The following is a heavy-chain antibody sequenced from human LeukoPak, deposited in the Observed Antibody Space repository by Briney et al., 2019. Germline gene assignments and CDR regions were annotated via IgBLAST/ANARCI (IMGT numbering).Heavy chain of an antibody. CDR3: ARGVHV. CDR1: GFTFNSYW. Sequence: GGSLRLSCAASGFTFNSYWMNWVRQAPGKGLEWVANIKEDGSEKYYVDSVKGRFTISRDNAKNSLYLQMNRLRAEDTAVYYCARGVHVWGQGTTVTVS. J-gene: IGHJ6*02. V-gene: IGHV3-7*04. CDR2: IKEDGSEK.